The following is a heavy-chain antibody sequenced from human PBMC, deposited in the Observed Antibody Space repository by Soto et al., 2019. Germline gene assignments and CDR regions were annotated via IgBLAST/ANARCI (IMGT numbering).Heavy chain of an antibody. CDR3: AKTSSLFDY. Sequence: EVQLLESGGGLVQPGGSLRLSCAASGFTFSNYAISWVRQAPGKGLEWVSSISKSGGGTYYADSVKGRFTISRDNSKNTLYLQMNSLKAEDTAVYSCAKTSSLFDYWGQGTLVTVSS. D-gene: IGHD6-13*01. CDR1: GFTFSNYA. V-gene: IGHV3-23*01. J-gene: IGHJ4*02. CDR2: ISKSGGGT.